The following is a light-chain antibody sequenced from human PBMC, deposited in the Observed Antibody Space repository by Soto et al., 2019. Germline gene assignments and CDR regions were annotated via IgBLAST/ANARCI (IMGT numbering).Light chain of an antibody. Sequence: QSVLTQPPSVSESPGQRVTISCTVSSSNSGAGYEAHWYQQVPGTAPKLLIYENNNRPSGVPDRFSGSKSGTSASLAITGLQAEDEAEYYCQSYDSSLSGYVFGTGTKVTVL. CDR1: SSNSGAGYE. CDR3: QSYDSSLSGYV. J-gene: IGLJ1*01. CDR2: ENN. V-gene: IGLV1-40*01.